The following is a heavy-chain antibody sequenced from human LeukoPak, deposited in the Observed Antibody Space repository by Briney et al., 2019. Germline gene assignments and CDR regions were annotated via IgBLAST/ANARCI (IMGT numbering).Heavy chain of an antibody. CDR3: ARAHVSSSWYFRSGREDY. CDR2: IKQDGSEK. Sequence: AGGALRLSCAASGFTFSSYWMSWVRQAPGKGLEWVANIKQDGSEKYYVDALKRRFIISRDNAKNSLYLQMNSLRAEDTAVYYCARAHVSSSWYFRSGREDYWGQGTLVTVSS. V-gene: IGHV3-7*04. CDR1: GFTFSSYW. D-gene: IGHD6-13*01. J-gene: IGHJ4*02.